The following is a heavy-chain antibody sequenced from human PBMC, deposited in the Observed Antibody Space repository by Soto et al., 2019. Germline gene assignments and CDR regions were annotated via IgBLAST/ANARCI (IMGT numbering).Heavy chain of an antibody. D-gene: IGHD5-18*01. CDR1: GYTFTSYA. J-gene: IGHJ4*02. V-gene: IGHV1-3*01. CDR2: INAGNGNT. CDR3: ARDVAQLGPKDY. Sequence: GASVKVSCKSSGYTFTSYAMHWVRQAPGQRLEWMGWINAGNGNTKYSQKFQGRVTITRDASASTAYMELSSLRSEDTAVYYCARDVAQLGPKDYWGQGTLVTVSS.